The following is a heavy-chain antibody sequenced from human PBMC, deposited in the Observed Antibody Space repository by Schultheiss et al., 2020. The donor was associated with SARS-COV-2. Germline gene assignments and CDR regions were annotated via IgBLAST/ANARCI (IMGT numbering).Heavy chain of an antibody. D-gene: IGHD3-16*01. Sequence: GGSLRLSCAASGFTFSSYGMHWVRQAPGKGLEWVAVIWYDGSNKYYADSVKGRFTISRDNSKNTLYLQMNSLRAEDTAVYYCARVGRDLGNWFDPWGQGTLVTVSS. CDR2: IWYDGSNK. J-gene: IGHJ5*02. CDR1: GFTFSSYG. V-gene: IGHV3-33*01. CDR3: ARVGRDLGNWFDP.